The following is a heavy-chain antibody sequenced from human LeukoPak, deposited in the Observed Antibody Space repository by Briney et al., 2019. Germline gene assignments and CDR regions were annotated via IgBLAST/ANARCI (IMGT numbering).Heavy chain of an antibody. CDR2: ITSKANSYAT. J-gene: IGHJ4*02. CDR1: GFTFSGSR. CDR3: TRFSGWLGRKVDY. D-gene: IGHD6-19*01. Sequence: GGSLRLSCAASGFTFSGSRIHWVRQASGKGLEWVGRITSKANSYATAYVASVKGRFTVSRDDSENTAYLQMNSLKTEDTAVYYCTRFSGWLGRKVDYWGQGTLVTVSS. V-gene: IGHV3-73*01.